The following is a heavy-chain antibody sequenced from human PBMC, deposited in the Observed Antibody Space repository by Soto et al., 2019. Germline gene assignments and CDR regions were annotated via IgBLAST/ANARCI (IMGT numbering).Heavy chain of an antibody. CDR2: ISAYNGNT. D-gene: IGHD6-19*01. Sequence: GASVKVSCKASGYTFTSYGISWVRQAPGQGLEWMGWISAYNGNTNYAQKLQGRVTMTTDTSTSTAYMELRSLRSDDTAVYYCARESGIAVAGTYDYYGMDVWGQGTTVTVSS. CDR1: GYTFTSYG. J-gene: IGHJ6*02. V-gene: IGHV1-18*04. CDR3: ARESGIAVAGTYDYYGMDV.